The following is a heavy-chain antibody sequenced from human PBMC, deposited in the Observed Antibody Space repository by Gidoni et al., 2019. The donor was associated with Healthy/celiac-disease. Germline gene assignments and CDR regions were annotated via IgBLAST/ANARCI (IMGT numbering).Heavy chain of an antibody. J-gene: IGHJ4*02. CDR3: AKDFKKRGLDY. V-gene: IGHV3-30*18. CDR1: GFTFSSYG. Sequence: LRLSCAASGFTFSSYGMHWVRQAPGKGLEWVAVISYDGSNKYYADSVKGRFTISRDNSKNTLYLQMNSLRAEDTAVYYCAKDFKKRGLDYWGQGTLVTVSS. CDR2: ISYDGSNK.